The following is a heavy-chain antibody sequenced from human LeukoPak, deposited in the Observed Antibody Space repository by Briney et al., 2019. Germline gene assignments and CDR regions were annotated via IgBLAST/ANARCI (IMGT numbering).Heavy chain of an antibody. CDR3: AACVAAAGGYYFDY. J-gene: IGHJ4*02. Sequence: PGGSLRLSCAASGFTFSTYSMNWVRQAPGKGLEWVSSISSSSSYIYYADSMKGRFTISRDNAKNSLYLQMNSLRAEDTAVYYCAACVAAAGGYYFDYWGQGTLVTVSS. CDR2: ISSSSSYI. CDR1: GFTFSTYS. D-gene: IGHD6-13*01. V-gene: IGHV3-21*01.